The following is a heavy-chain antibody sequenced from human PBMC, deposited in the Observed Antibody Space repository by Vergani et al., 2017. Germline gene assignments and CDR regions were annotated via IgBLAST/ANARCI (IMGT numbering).Heavy chain of an antibody. D-gene: IGHD3-10*01. CDR1: GFTFSSYA. CDR3: ARDKENGFGELLDYFDY. J-gene: IGHJ4*02. CDR2: ISYDGSNK. Sequence: QVQLVESGGGVVQPGRSLRLSCAASGFTFSSYAMHWVRQAPGKGLEWVAVISYDGSNKYYADSVKGRFTISRDNSKNTLYLQMNSRRAEDTAVYYCARDKENGFGELLDYFDYWGQGTLVTVSS. V-gene: IGHV3-30-3*01.